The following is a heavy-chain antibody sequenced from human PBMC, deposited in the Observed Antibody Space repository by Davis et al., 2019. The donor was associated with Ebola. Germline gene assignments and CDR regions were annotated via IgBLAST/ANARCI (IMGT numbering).Heavy chain of an antibody. D-gene: IGHD6-19*01. V-gene: IGHV4-31*03. CDR1: GGSISSGGYY. J-gene: IGHJ6*02. CDR3: AIPSGRYYYYYGMDV. Sequence: LRLSCTVSGGSISSGGYYWSWIRQHPGKGLEWIGEINHSGSTNYNPSLKSRVTISVDTSKNQFSLKLSSVTAADTAVYYCAIPSGRYYYYYGMDVWSQGTTVTVSS. CDR2: INHSGST.